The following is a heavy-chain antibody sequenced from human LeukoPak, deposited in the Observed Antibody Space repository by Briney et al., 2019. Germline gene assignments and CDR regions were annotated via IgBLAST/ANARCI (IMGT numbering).Heavy chain of an antibody. CDR2: IYTSGST. CDR1: GGSISSYY. Sequence: SETLSLTCTVSGGSISSYYWSWIRQPAGKGLEWIGCIYTSGSTNYNPSLKSRVTMSVDTSKNQFSLKLSSVTAADTAVYYCARDQVDTAMGYYYYYGMDVWGQGTTVTVSS. CDR3: ARDQVDTAMGYYYYYGMDV. D-gene: IGHD5-18*01. J-gene: IGHJ6*02. V-gene: IGHV4-4*07.